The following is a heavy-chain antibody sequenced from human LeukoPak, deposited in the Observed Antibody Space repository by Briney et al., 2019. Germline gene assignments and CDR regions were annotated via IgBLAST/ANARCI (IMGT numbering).Heavy chain of an antibody. J-gene: IGHJ4*02. Sequence: GGSLRLSCAASGFTFSSYGMHWVRQAPGKGLEWVAVISYDGSNKYYADFVKGRFTISRDNSKNTLYLQMNSLRAEDTAVYYCAKDGGSYRYTFSDYWGQGTLVTVSS. CDR3: AKDGGSYRYTFSDY. D-gene: IGHD3-16*02. CDR2: ISYDGSNK. V-gene: IGHV3-30*18. CDR1: GFTFSSYG.